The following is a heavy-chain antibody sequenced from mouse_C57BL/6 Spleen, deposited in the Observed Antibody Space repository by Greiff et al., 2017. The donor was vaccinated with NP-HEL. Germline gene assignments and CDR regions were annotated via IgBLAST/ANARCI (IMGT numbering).Heavy chain of an antibody. Sequence: QVQLKQSGAELVKPGASVKISCKASGYAFSSYWMNWVKQRPGKGLEWIGQIYPGDGDTNYNGKFKGKATLTADKSSSTAYMQLSRLTSEDSAVYFCARRTIVTTRAMDYWGQGTSVTVSS. D-gene: IGHD2-5*01. CDR2: IYPGDGDT. V-gene: IGHV1-80*01. CDR3: ARRTIVTTRAMDY. J-gene: IGHJ4*01. CDR1: GYAFSSYW.